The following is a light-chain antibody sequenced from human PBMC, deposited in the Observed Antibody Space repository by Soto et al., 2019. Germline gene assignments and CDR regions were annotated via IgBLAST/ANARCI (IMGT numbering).Light chain of an antibody. J-gene: IGKJ1*01. CDR1: QSVSSDY. CDR2: GAS. CDR3: QQYGSSPRT. V-gene: IGKV3-20*01. Sequence: EIVLTQSPGTLSLSPGQRATLSCRASQSVSSDYLAWFQQKPGQAPRLLIYGASSRATGIPDRFSGGGSGTDFTITISRLEPGDFAVYYCQQYGSSPRTFGQGTKVEIE.